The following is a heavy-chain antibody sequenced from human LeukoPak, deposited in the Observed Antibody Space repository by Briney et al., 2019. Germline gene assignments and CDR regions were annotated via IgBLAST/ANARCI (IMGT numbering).Heavy chain of an antibody. CDR3: TTRYCSSTRCYGAFDI. CDR1: GGSISSYY. V-gene: IGHV3-15*01. D-gene: IGHD2-2*01. Sequence: ETLSLTCTVSGGSISSYYWSWIRQPAGKWLEWVGRIKSKTDGGTTDYAAPVKGRFTISRDDSKKTLYLQMNSLKTEDTAVYYCTTRYCSSTRCYGAFDIWGQGTMVTVSS. J-gene: IGHJ3*02. CDR2: IKSKTDGGTT.